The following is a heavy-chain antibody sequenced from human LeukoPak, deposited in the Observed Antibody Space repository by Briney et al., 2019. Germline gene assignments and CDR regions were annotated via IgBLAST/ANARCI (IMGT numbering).Heavy chain of an antibody. Sequence: GGSLRLSCAASALTCRCMTNWVRQTPGKGLEWVAVIWCDGSNVYYVDSVKGRFTISRDNAKNSLYLQMNSLRVEDTAVYYCLAGGNWGQGTLVTVSS. D-gene: IGHD3-16*01. CDR2: IWCDGSNV. J-gene: IGHJ4*02. V-gene: IGHV3-33*03. CDR3: LAGGN. CDR1: ALTCRCMT.